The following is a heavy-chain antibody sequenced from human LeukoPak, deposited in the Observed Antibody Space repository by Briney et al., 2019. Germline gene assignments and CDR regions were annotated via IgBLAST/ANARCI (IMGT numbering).Heavy chain of an antibody. CDR2: IRYDGSNK. V-gene: IGHV3-30*02. CDR1: GFTFSSYG. Sequence: GGSLRLSCAASGFTFSSYGMHWVRQAPGKGLEWVAFIRYDGSNKYYADSVKGRFTISRDNSKNTLYLQMNSLGPEDTAIYYCTIFSSTFRGYFDSWGQGSQVTVSS. J-gene: IGHJ4*02. CDR3: TIFSSTFRGYFDS. D-gene: IGHD2-2*01.